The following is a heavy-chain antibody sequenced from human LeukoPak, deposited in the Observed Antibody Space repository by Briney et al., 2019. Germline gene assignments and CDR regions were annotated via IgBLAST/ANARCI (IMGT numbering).Heavy chain of an antibody. V-gene: IGHV5-51*01. D-gene: IGHD4-17*01. CDR1: GYSFTSYW. J-gene: IGHJ3*02. Sequence: GESLQISCKGSGYSFTSYWIGWVRQMPGKGLEGMGSIYPGDSDTRYSQSFQGQVTISADKSIRTAYLQWTSMQASDTAMYYCARPYTTMTHDAFDIWGQGTMVTASS. CDR2: IYPGDSDT. CDR3: ARPYTTMTHDAFDI.